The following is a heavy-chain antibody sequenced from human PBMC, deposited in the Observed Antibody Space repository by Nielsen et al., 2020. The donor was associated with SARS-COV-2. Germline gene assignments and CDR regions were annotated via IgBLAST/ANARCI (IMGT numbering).Heavy chain of an antibody. CDR3: AKGGGSYFGY. CDR2: ISYDGSNK. CDR1: GFTFSSYG. Sequence: GESLKISCAASGFTFSSYGMHWVRQAPGKGLEWVAVISYDGSNKYYADSVKGRFTISRDNSKNTLYLQMNSLRAEDTAVYYCAKGGGSYFGYWGQGTLVTVSS. J-gene: IGHJ4*02. D-gene: IGHD1-26*01. V-gene: IGHV3-30*18.